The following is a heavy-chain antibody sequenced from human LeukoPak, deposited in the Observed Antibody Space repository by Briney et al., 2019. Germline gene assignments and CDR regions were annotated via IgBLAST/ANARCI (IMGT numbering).Heavy chain of an antibody. CDR2: ISGSGGST. V-gene: IGHV3-23*01. J-gene: IGHJ4*02. D-gene: IGHD2-15*01. Sequence: GGSLRLSCAASGFTFSSYAMSWVRQAPGKGLEWVSAISGSGGSTYYADSVKGRFTISRDNSKNTLYLQMNSLRAEDTAVYYCAKKAPLGYCSGGSCYSGDYWGQGTLVTVSS. CDR1: GFTFSSYA. CDR3: AKKAPLGYCSGGSCYSGDY.